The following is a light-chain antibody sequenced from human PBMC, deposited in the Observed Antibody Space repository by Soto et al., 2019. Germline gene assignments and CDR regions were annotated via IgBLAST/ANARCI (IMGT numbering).Light chain of an antibody. V-gene: IGKV1-27*01. Sequence: DIQMTQSSSSLSAFLGDRVTITCRASQGISDYLVWYQQKPGKVPKLLIYAASTLQSGVPPRFSGTGSGTDFTLTISSLQPEDVATYYCQNYYSAPFTFGPGTKMDIK. CDR3: QNYYSAPFT. CDR1: QGISDY. J-gene: IGKJ3*01. CDR2: AAS.